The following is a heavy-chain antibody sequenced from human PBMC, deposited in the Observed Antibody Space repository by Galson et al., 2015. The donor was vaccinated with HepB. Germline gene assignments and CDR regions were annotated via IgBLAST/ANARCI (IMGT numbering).Heavy chain of an antibody. CDR1: GFIFSDYE. Sequence: SLRLSCAASGFIFSDYEMNWVRQAPGKGLEWVSYISSSGSSIYYADSVKGRFTISRDNAKNSLHLQMNSLRAEDTAVYYCAIDRVYGQYYHYYYGLYVWGQGTTVTVSS. CDR2: ISSSGSSI. CDR3: AIDRVYGQYYHYYYGLYV. V-gene: IGHV3-48*03. D-gene: IGHD6-6*01. J-gene: IGHJ6*02.